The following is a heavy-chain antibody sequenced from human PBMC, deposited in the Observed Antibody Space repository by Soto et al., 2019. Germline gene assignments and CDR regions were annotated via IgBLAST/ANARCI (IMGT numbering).Heavy chain of an antibody. D-gene: IGHD2-2*01. V-gene: IGHV1-2*02. CDR3: ARALGYCSSTSCYPYNWFDP. J-gene: IGHJ5*02. CDR1: GYTFTGYY. Sequence: ASVKVSCKASGYTFTGYYMHWVRQAPGQGLEWTGWINPNSGGTNYAQKFQGRVTMTRDTSISTAYMELSRLRSDDTAVYYCARALGYCSSTSCYPYNWFDPWGQGTLVTVSS. CDR2: INPNSGGT.